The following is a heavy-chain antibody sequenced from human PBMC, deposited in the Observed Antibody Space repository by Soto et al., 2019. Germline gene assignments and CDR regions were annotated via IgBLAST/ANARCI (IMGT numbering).Heavy chain of an antibody. CDR1: GGSFSGYY. V-gene: IGHV4-34*01. J-gene: IGHJ5*02. D-gene: IGHD3-3*01. CDR2: INHSGST. Sequence: QVQLQQWGAGLLKPSETLSLTCAVYGGSFSGYYWSWIRQPPGKGLAWIGEINHSGSTNYNPSLKSRVTRSVETSKNQFSLKLSSVTAADTAVYYCARGRIRSYYFWSGRASNWFDPWGQGTLVPVSS. CDR3: ARGRIRSYYFWSGRASNWFDP.